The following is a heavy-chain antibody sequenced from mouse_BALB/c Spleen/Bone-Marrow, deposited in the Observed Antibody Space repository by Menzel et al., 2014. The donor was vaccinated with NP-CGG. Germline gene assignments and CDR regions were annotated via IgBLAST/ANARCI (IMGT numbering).Heavy chain of an antibody. CDR1: GYTFTDYW. Sequence: QVQLQQSGAELVMPGASVKMSCKASGYTFTDYWMHWVKLRPGQGLEWIGAIDTSDSYTSYNQKFKGKATLTVDESSSTAYMQVSSLTSEDSAVYYCAREGYGYQYFDYWGQGTTLTVSS. J-gene: IGHJ2*01. CDR2: IDTSDSYT. V-gene: IGHV1-69*01. D-gene: IGHD2-2*01. CDR3: AREGYGYQYFDY.